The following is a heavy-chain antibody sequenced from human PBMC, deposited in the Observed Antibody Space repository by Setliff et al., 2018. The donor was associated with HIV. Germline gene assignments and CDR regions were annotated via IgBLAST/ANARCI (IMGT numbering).Heavy chain of an antibody. V-gene: IGHV5-51*01. CDR2: IHPRDSDT. J-gene: IGHJ5*02. Sequence: GESLKISCKASGYSFTIYWIGWVRQMPGKGLEWMGNIHPRDSDTRYSPSFQGQVTLSVDKSISTAYLQWSSLKASDTAMYYCVRHVSSSAVFDPWGQGTLVTVS. D-gene: IGHD3-10*01. CDR1: GYSFTIYW. CDR3: VRHVSSSAVFDP.